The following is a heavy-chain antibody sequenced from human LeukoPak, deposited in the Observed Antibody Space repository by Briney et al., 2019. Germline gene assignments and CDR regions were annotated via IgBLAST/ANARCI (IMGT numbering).Heavy chain of an antibody. Sequence: GGSLRLSCAASGFTFSSYGMHWVRQAPGKGLEWVAFIRYDGSNKYYADSVKGRFTISRDNSKNTLYLQMNSLRPEDSAVHCCAKDGRGSGYFPDYWGQGTLVTVSS. CDR2: IRYDGSNK. CDR3: AKDGRGSGYFPDY. D-gene: IGHD3-22*01. CDR1: GFTFSSYG. J-gene: IGHJ4*02. V-gene: IGHV3-30*02.